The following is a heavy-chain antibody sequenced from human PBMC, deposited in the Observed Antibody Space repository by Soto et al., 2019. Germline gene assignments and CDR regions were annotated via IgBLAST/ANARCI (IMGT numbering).Heavy chain of an antibody. CDR3: AKLEAVADEDY. CDR1: GYSFTANS. J-gene: IGHJ4*02. V-gene: IGHV1-2*04. CDR2: INPNNGGT. D-gene: IGHD6-19*01. Sequence: ASVKVSCKASGYSFTANSMHWVRQAPGQGLEWMGWINPNNGGTNYARKFQGWVTMTRDTSISTAYMDLTRLKSDDTAVYYCAKLEAVADEDYWGQGTLVTVSS.